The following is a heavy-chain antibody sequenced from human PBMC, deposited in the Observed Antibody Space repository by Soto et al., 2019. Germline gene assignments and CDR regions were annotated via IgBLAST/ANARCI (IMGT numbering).Heavy chain of an antibody. CDR3: ARNLRDGNYDSSGYYIDY. D-gene: IGHD3-22*01. CDR1: GGSFSGYY. V-gene: IGHV4-34*01. J-gene: IGHJ4*02. Sequence: SETLSLTCAVYGGSFSGYYWSWIRQPPGRGLEWIGEINHSGSTNYNPSLKSRVTISVDTSKNQFSLKLSSVTAADTAVYYCARNLRDGNYDSSGYYIDYWGQGTLVTVSS. CDR2: INHSGST.